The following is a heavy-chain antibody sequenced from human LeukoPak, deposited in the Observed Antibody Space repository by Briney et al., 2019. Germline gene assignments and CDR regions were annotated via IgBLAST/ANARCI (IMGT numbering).Heavy chain of an antibody. J-gene: IGHJ4*02. CDR2: IDWDDDK. Sequence: ESGPALVNPTQTLTLTCTFSGFSLSTSGMCVSWVRQPPGKALEWLALIDWDDDKYYSTSLKTRLTISKDTSKNQVVLTMTNMDPVDTATYYCARSRNYGDYFDYWGQGTLVTVSS. CDR1: GFSLSTSGMC. V-gene: IGHV2-70*20. D-gene: IGHD4-17*01. CDR3: ARSRNYGDYFDY.